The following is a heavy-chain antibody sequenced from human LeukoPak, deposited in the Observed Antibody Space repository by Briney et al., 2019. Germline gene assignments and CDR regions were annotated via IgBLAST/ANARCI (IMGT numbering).Heavy chain of an antibody. D-gene: IGHD5-12*01. CDR3: ARGAPTARIGAGRFDY. J-gene: IGHJ4*02. CDR2: INPSGGST. V-gene: IGHV1-46*01. Sequence: ASVKGSCKAFGYTLTNYYVPWVRQAPGQGLEWMGEINPSGGSTNNAQKFQGRITVTRDTHTKTVYMDLSGLRSEDTATYYCARGAPTARIGAGRFDYWGQGSLLTVAS. CDR1: GYTLTNYY.